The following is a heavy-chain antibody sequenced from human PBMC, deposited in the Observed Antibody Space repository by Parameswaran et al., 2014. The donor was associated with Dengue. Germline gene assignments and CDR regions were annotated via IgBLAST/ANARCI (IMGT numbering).Heavy chain of an antibody. Sequence: GESLKISCATSGFNFNDYYMSWIRQAPGKGLEWVSYISGTSGTIYYADSVKGRFTIARDDAKNSVYLQMNNMKVDDTALYYCVRRAGTTVRADHWGQGTLVTVSS. J-gene: IGHJ4*02. D-gene: IGHD4-17*01. V-gene: IGHV3-11*01. CDR1: GFNFNDYY. CDR2: ISGTSGTI. CDR3: VRRAGTTVRADH.